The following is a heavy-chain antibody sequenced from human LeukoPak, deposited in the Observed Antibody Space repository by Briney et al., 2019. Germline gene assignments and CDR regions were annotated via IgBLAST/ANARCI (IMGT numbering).Heavy chain of an antibody. CDR2: FYTSGST. J-gene: IGHJ4*02. CDR3: AIGAYASGEDY. V-gene: IGHV4-61*02. CDR1: GGSFSSGSYS. Sequence: SETLSLTCTFSGGSFSSGSYSWTWIRQPAGKGLEWIGRFYTSGSTNYNPSLKSRVTISQDTSKNQFSLKLRSVTAADTAKYYCAIGAYASGEDYWGQGTPLTVSS. D-gene: IGHD3-10*01.